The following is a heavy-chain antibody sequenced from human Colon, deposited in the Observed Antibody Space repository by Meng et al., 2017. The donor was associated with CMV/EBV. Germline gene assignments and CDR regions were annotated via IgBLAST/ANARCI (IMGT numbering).Heavy chain of an antibody. CDR3: AKQRVTLLMNWDFDQ. CDR1: GFSFSGSW. V-gene: IGHV3-7*01. J-gene: IGHJ4*02. Sequence: GESLKISCAASGFSFSGSWMTWVRQAPGRGLEWVANINEDGSETSYVASVRGRFTISRDNSKNTVFLEMTSLRPEDSATYYCAKQRVTLLMNWDFDQWGQGTLVTVSS. D-gene: IGHD2-21*02. CDR2: INEDGSET.